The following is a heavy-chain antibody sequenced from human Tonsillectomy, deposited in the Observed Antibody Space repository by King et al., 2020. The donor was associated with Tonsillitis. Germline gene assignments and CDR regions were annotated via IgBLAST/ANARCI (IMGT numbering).Heavy chain of an antibody. CDR3: TTSGSYPQSCDY. D-gene: IGHD1-26*01. CDR2: IKTKGDGGTT. J-gene: IGHJ4*02. CDR1: GFTFSDAW. Sequence: DVQLVESGGGLVKPGGSLRLSCAASGFTFSDAWMTWVRQAPGKGLEWVGLIKTKGDGGTTEYAAPVKGRFTISRDDSKNTLYLQMNSLKTEDTAVYYCTTSGSYPQSCDYWGQGTLVAISS. V-gene: IGHV3-15*01.